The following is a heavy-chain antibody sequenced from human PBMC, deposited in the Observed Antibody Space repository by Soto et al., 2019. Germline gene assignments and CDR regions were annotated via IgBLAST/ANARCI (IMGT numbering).Heavy chain of an antibody. CDR1: GFTFANFG. J-gene: IGHJ4*02. CDR3: AREDSSSFDY. Sequence: GGSLRLSCGTSGFTFANFGMGWVRQAPGKGLEWVSSISSSSSYIYYADSVKGRFTISRDNAKNSLYLQMNSLRAEDTAVYYCAREDSSSFDYWGQGTLVTVSS. CDR2: ISSSSSYI. V-gene: IGHV3-21*01. D-gene: IGHD6-6*01.